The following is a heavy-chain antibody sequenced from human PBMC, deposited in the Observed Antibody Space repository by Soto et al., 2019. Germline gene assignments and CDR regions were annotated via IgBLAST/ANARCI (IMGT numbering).Heavy chain of an antibody. CDR3: ASQEAVITTIVGLLGAFDI. D-gene: IGHD3-22*01. CDR1: GYSFTNYW. J-gene: IGHJ3*02. V-gene: IGHV5-51*01. Sequence: RGESLKISCKGSGYSFTNYWIGWVRQMPGKGLEWMGIIYPGDSDTRYSPSFQGQVTISADKSISTAYLQWSSLKASDTAMYYCASQEAVITTIVGLLGAFDIWGQGTMVTVAS. CDR2: IYPGDSDT.